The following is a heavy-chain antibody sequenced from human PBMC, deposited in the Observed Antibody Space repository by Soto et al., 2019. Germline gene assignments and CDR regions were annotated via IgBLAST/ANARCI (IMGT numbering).Heavy chain of an antibody. Sequence: QVQLVESGEGVVQPGRSLRLSCAASGFTFSSHGMHWVRQAPGKGLEWVASLWYDGSNENYADYVKGRFTISRDNSKNTLYLQMNSLRAEDTAVYYCAGGPSGSYTGIQHWGQATLVTVSS. D-gene: IGHD1-26*01. CDR3: AGGPSGSYTGIQH. CDR1: GFTFSSHG. J-gene: IGHJ1*01. CDR2: LWYDGSNE. V-gene: IGHV3-33*01.